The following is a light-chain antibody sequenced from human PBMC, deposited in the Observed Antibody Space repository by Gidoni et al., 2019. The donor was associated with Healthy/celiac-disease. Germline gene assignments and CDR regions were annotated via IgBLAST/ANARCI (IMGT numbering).Light chain of an antibody. CDR1: QSVSSY. Sequence: EIVLTQSPATLSLSPGERATLSCRASQSVSSYLAWYQQKPGQAPRLLIYDASNRATGIPARFSGSGSGTDFTLTISSLEPEDFAVYYCQQRSNWPSSTFXPXTKVDIK. CDR3: QQRSNWPSST. J-gene: IGKJ3*01. V-gene: IGKV3-11*01. CDR2: DAS.